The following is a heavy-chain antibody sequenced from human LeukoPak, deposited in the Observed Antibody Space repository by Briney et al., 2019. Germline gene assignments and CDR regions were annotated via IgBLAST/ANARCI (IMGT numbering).Heavy chain of an antibody. CDR2: IYYSGRT. D-gene: IGHD1-26*01. Sequence: PSETLSLTCTVSGGSISSSSSYWGWIRQPPGKGLEWIGYIYYSGRTYYNSSLKSRVTISVDTSKNQFSLKLSSVTAADTAVYYCVRHSGGSYDYWGQGTLVTVSS. CDR1: GGSISSSSSY. J-gene: IGHJ4*02. CDR3: VRHSGGSYDY. V-gene: IGHV4-39*01.